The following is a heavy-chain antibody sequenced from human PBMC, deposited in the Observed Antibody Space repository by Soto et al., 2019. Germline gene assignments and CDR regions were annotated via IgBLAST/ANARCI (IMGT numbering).Heavy chain of an antibody. J-gene: IGHJ4*02. V-gene: IGHV1-3*01. Sequence: GQRLEWMGWINAGNGNTKYSQKFQGRVTITRDTSASTAYMELSSLRSEDTALYYYAGDVRRGWCKDFDYLVQRTLVTVT. CDR2: INAGNGNT. CDR3: AGDVRRGWCKDFDY. D-gene: IGHD3-22*01.